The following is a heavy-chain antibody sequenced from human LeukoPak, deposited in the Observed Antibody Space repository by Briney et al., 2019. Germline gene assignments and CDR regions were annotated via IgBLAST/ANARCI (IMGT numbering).Heavy chain of an antibody. J-gene: IGHJ3*02. D-gene: IGHD4-17*01. V-gene: IGHV1-2*06. CDR2: INPNSGGT. Sequence: ASVKVSCKDSGYTFTGYYMHWVRQAPGQGLEWMGRINPNSGGTNYAQKFQGRVTMTRDTSISTAYMELSRLRSDDTAVYYCARHDYGDYYAFDIWGQGTMVTVSS. CDR3: ARHDYGDYYAFDI. CDR1: GYTFTGYY.